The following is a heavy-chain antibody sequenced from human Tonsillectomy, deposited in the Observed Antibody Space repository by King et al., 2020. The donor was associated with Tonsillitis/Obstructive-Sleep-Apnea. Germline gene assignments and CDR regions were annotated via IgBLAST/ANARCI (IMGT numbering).Heavy chain of an antibody. Sequence: VQLVESGGGLVEPGGALRLSCAASGFTFSDAYMSWVRLAPGKGPEWVGRIKSKDNGGTTDYTEPVKGRFTISRDDSKNTLYLRMNSLKTEDTAVYYCTTDALHNWKGDYWGRGTPVTVSS. CDR1: GFTFSDAY. J-gene: IGHJ4*02. CDR2: IKSKDNGGTT. CDR3: TTDALHNWKGDY. D-gene: IGHD1-20*01. V-gene: IGHV3-15*01.